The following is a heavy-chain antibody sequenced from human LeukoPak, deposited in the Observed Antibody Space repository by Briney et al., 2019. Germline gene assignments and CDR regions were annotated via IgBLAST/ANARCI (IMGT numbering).Heavy chain of an antibody. CDR1: GGTFSSYA. CDR2: IIPIFGTA. CDR3: ARGYQLLYRNYYYYYYMDV. J-gene: IGHJ6*03. D-gene: IGHD2-2*02. Sequence: ASVKVSCKASGGTFSSYAISWVRQAPGHGLEWMGGIIPIFGTANYAQKFQGRVTITADESTSTAYMELSSLRSEDTAVYYCARGYQLLYRNYYYYYYMDVWGKGTTVTVSS. V-gene: IGHV1-69*13.